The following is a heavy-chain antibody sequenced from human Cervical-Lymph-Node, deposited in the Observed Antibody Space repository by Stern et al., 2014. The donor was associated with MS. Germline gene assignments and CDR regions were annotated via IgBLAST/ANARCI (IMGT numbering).Heavy chain of an antibody. V-gene: IGHV2-5*02. D-gene: IGHD1-1*01. J-gene: IGHJ4*02. CDR2: IYWDDDK. Sequence: QVTLKESGPTLVKPTQTLTLTCTFSGFSLSTDEVGVGWIRQPPGKTLEWLTLIYWDDDKRYRPSLKSRLTITKDSSKNQVVLTMTDMDPVDTATYYCAHWNEKYVWDYWGQGIPVTVSS. CDR1: GFSLSTDEVG. CDR3: AHWNEKYVWDY.